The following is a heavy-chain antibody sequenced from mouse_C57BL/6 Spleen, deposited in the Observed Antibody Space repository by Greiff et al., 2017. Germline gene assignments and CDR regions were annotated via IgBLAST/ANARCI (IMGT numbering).Heavy chain of an antibody. D-gene: IGHD1-1*01. Sequence: LHQSGAELVRPGASVKMSCKASGYTFTSYYMHWVKQTPRQGLEWIGAIYPGNGDTSYNQKFKGKATLTVDKSSSTAYMQLSSLTSEDSAVYYYAGSYYGSSYGYDMDYWGQGTSVTVSS. J-gene: IGHJ4*01. CDR1: GYTFTSYY. CDR2: IYPGNGDT. V-gene: IGHV1-12*01. CDR3: AGSYYGSSYGYDMDY.